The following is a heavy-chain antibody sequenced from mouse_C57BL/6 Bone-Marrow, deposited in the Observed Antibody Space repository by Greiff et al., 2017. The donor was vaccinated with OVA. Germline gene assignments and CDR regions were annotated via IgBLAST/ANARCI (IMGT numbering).Heavy chain of an antibody. V-gene: IGHV1-59*01. J-gene: IGHJ3*01. D-gene: IGHD2-1*01. CDR3: ARLNYGNFPWVAY. CDR1: GYTFTSYW. CDR2: IDPSDSYT. Sequence: QVQLQQPGAELVRPGTSVKLSCKASGYTFTSYWMHWVKQRPGQGLEWIGVIDPSDSYTNYNQKFKGKATLTVDTSSRTAYMQLSSLTSEDSAVYYCARLNYGNFPWVAYWGQGTLVTVSA.